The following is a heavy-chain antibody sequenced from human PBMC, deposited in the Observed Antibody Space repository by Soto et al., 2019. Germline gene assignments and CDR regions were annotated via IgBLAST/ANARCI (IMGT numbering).Heavy chain of an antibody. CDR1: GYTFTSYG. D-gene: IGHD3-9*01. J-gene: IGHJ4*02. CDR2: ISAYNGNT. CDR3: ARDYLYYDILTGLDY. Sequence: GASVKVSCKASGYTFTSYGIIWVRQAPGQGLEWMGWISAYNGNTNYAQKLQGRVTMTTDTSTSTAYMELRSLRSDDTAVYYCARDYLYYDILTGLDYWGQGTLVTVSS. V-gene: IGHV1-18*01.